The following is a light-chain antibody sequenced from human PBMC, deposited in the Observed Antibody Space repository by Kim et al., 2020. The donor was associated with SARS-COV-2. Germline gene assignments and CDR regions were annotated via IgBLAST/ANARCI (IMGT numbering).Light chain of an antibody. CDR2: DAS. CDR3: QQYDSSPLT. Sequence: EIVLTQSPDTLSLSPGETATLSCGASQSVNSNYLAWYQQKPGLAPRLLIYDASSRATGIPDRFSGSGSGTDFTLTISRLKPEDFAVYYCQQYDSSPLTFGGGTKVDIK. V-gene: IGKV3D-20*01. J-gene: IGKJ4*01. CDR1: QSVNSNY.